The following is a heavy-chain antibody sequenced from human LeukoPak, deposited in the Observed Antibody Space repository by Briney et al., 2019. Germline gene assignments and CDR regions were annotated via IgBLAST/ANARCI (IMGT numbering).Heavy chain of an antibody. CDR1: GGTFSSYA. D-gene: IGHD3-10*01. CDR2: IIPIFGTA. V-gene: IGHV1-69*13. CDR3: ARGGYYYGSGSCWAWFDP. Sequence: GASVKVSCKASGGTFSSYAISWVRQAPGQGLEWMGGIIPIFGTANYAQKFQGRVTITADESTSTAYMELSSLRSEDTAVYYCARGGYYYGSGSCWAWFDPWGQGTLVTVSS. J-gene: IGHJ5*02.